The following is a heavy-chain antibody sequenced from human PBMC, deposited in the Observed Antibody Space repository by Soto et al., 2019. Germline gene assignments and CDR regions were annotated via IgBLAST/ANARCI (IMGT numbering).Heavy chain of an antibody. CDR1: GGTFSSYA. D-gene: IGHD3-22*01. CDR3: ARAEKYYYDSRGSGKGGFDP. Sequence: QVQLVQSGAEVKKPGSSVKVSCKASGGTFSSYAISWVRQAPGQGLEWMGGIIPIFGTANYAQKFQGRVTITADEATNTAYTELTSLRSENTAVYYSARAEKYYYDSRGSGKGGFDPWGQGTLVTVSS. J-gene: IGHJ5*02. CDR2: IIPIFGTA. V-gene: IGHV1-69*12.